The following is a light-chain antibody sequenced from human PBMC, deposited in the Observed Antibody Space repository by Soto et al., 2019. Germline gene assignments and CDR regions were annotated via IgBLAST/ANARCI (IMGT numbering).Light chain of an antibody. CDR2: AAS. J-gene: IGKJ4*01. V-gene: IGKV1-39*01. Sequence: DIQMTQSPSSLSASVGDRVTITCRASQSISNFLNWYQQKPGKAPKLLIYAASTLQSGVPSRFSASGSGTDFTLTISSLQPEDFGTYYCQQSYTTPFTFTFGGATKVEIK. CDR1: QSISNF. CDR3: QQSYTTPFTFT.